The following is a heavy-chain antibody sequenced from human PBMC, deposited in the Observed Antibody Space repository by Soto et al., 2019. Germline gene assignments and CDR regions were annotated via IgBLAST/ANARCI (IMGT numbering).Heavy chain of an antibody. J-gene: IGHJ4*02. CDR3: ASRAGRFGELSFDY. CDR1: GGTFSSYT. Sequence: QVQLVQSGAEVKKPGSSVKVSCKASGGTFSSYTISWVRQAPGQGLEWMGRIIPILGIANYAQKFQGRVTITADKSTSTAYMELSSLRSEDTAVYYCASRAGRFGELSFDYWGQGTLVTVSS. CDR2: IIPILGIA. V-gene: IGHV1-69*02. D-gene: IGHD3-10*01.